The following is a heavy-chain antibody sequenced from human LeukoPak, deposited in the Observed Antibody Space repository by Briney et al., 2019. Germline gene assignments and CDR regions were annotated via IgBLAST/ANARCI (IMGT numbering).Heavy chain of an antibody. V-gene: IGHV4-34*01. D-gene: IGHD3-16*02. Sequence: SETLCLTCAVSGGSFSGYYWSWVRQPPGKGLEWIGEINHSGSTNYNPSLKSRVTISVDTSKNQFSLKLSSVTAADTAVYYCARGLITFGGVIVIQGVYFDYWGQGTLVTVSS. CDR1: GGSFSGYY. CDR2: INHSGST. CDR3: ARGLITFGGVIVIQGVYFDY. J-gene: IGHJ4*02.